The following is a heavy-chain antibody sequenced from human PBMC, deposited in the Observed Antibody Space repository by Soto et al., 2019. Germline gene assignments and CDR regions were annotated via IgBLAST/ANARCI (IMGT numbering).Heavy chain of an antibody. CDR3: ARYAIIGDYYYYGMHV. D-gene: IGHD3-3*01. J-gene: IGHJ6*02. CDR1: GYTFTGYY. Sequence: GASVKVSCKASGYTFTGYYMHWVRQAPGQGLEWMGWINPNSGGTNYAQKFQGRVTMTRDTSISTAYMELSRLRSDDTAVYYCARYAIIGDYYYYGMHVWGQGTSATV. CDR2: INPNSGGT. V-gene: IGHV1-2*02.